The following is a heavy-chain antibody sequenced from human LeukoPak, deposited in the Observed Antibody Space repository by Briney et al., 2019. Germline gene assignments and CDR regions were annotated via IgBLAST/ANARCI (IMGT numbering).Heavy chain of an antibody. CDR2: VRYDAINK. V-gene: IGHV3-30*02. CDR1: GFTFSDYG. CDR3: FTLMAATGACY. D-gene: IGHD6-13*01. J-gene: IGHJ4*02. Sequence: GGSLRLSCAASGFTFSDYGMHWVRQAPGKGLEWVAFVRYDAINKYYADSVKGRFTISRDNSKNTLSLQMNSLRPEDTAVYYCFTLMAATGACYWGQGTLVTVSS.